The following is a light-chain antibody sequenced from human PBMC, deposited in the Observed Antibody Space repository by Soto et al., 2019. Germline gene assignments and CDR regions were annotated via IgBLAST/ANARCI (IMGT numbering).Light chain of an antibody. CDR1: QNLSRN. CDR2: YAS. V-gene: IGKV3-15*01. Sequence: EMVMTQSPATLSVSPGERATLSCRASQNLSRNLAWYQQQPGQAPRLLIFYASTRATGIPARFSGSGSGTDFPLTFRSLQSADFAVYYCHQYHKWLHTFGQGTKLEIK. CDR3: HQYHKWLHT. J-gene: IGKJ2*01.